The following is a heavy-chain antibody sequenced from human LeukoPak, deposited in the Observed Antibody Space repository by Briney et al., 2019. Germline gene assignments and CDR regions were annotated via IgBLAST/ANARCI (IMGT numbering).Heavy chain of an antibody. J-gene: IGHJ3*02. D-gene: IGHD2-2*01. V-gene: IGHV3-64*01. CDR2: ISSNGGRT. Sequence: GGSLRLSCAASGFTFSSYAMHWVRQAPGKGLEYVSAISSNGGRTYYASSVKGRFTISRDSSKNTLYLRMGSLRAEDMAVYYCARSPFIVVVPAPPVDIWGQGTMVTVSS. CDR1: GFTFSSYA. CDR3: ARSPFIVVVPAPPVDI.